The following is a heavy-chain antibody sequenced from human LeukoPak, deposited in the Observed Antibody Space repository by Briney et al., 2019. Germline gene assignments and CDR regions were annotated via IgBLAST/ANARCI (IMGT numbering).Heavy chain of an antibody. Sequence: SVKVSCKASGGTFSSYAISWVRQAPGQGLEWMGRIIPIFGTANYAQKFQGRVTITRDESTSTAYMELSSLRSEDTALYYCARMTYYYDSSVMDVWGKGTTVTVSS. CDR2: IIPIFGTA. CDR1: GGTFSSYA. D-gene: IGHD3-22*01. J-gene: IGHJ6*04. V-gene: IGHV1-69*05. CDR3: ARMTYYYDSSVMDV.